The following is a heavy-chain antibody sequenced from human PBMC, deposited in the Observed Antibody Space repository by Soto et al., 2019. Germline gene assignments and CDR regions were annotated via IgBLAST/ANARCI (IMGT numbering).Heavy chain of an antibody. CDR2: IWYDGNYK. CDR1: GFMFSDYG. D-gene: IGHD6-19*01. CDR3: AREGAVAGSQDF. J-gene: IGHJ4*02. V-gene: IGHV3-33*01. Sequence: QVHLVESGGGVVHPGRSLRLSCAASGFMFSDYGMHWVRQAPGKGLEWVAIIWYDGNYKYYSESAKGRFTISRDNSNNTLYLQMNNLRVEDTAVYFCAREGAVAGSQDFWGQGTLVTVS.